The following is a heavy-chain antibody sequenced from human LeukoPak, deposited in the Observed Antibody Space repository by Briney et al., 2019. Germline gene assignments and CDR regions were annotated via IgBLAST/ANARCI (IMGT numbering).Heavy chain of an antibody. J-gene: IGHJ4*02. CDR3: AKDFRIGYSAHFDY. CDR2: IYENGGTT. CDR1: GFTFRSHA. D-gene: IGHD2-21*01. Sequence: GGSLRLSCVGSGFTFRSHAMSCVRQAPEKGLEFVSGIYENGGTTYYADSVKGRSSISRDNSKNTLYLQMDSLRGEDTAVYYCAKDFRIGYSAHFDYWGQGALVTVSS. V-gene: IGHV3-23*01.